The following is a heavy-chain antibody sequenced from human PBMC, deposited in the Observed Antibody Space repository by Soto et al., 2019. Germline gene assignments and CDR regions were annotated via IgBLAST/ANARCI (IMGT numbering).Heavy chain of an antibody. V-gene: IGHV4-30-2*01. D-gene: IGHD2-2*01. Sequence: SETLSLTCATSGATITWDDYSWNWIRQPPGKGLEWIGYIFHGGSTYYNPSLRSRVTISVDRSRTKFSLKMSSVTAADKAVYYCARGRVVVPAAVMFNCLDPWGQGALVTVSS. J-gene: IGHJ5*02. CDR3: ARGRVVVPAAVMFNCLDP. CDR1: GATITWDDYS. CDR2: IFHGGST.